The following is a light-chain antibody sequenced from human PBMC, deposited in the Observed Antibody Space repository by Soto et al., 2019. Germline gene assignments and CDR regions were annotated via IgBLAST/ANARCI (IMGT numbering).Light chain of an antibody. V-gene: IGLV1-40*01. CDR1: SSNIGASYD. CDR3: QSYDSSLSGDV. Sequence: QSVLTQPPSVSGAPGQRVTISCTGSSSNIGASYDVNWYQQLPGTAPKLLIYGNTNRPSGVPDRFSGSKSGTSASLAITGLQAEDEADYYCQSYDSSLSGDVFGTGTKLTVL. J-gene: IGLJ1*01. CDR2: GNT.